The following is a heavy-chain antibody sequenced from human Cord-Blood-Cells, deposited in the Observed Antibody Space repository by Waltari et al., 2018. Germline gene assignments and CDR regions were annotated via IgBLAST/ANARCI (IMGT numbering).Heavy chain of an antibody. CDR2: IIPILGIA. D-gene: IGHD7-27*01. CDR3: ASTSQLGNFDY. CDR1: GGTFSSYA. J-gene: IGHJ4*02. Sequence: QVQLVQSGAEVKKPGSSVRVSCKASGGTFSSYAISWVRQAPGQGLEWMGRIIPILGIANYAQKFQGRVTITADKSTSTAYMELSSLRSEDTAVYYCASTSQLGNFDYWGQGTLVTVSS. V-gene: IGHV1-69*09.